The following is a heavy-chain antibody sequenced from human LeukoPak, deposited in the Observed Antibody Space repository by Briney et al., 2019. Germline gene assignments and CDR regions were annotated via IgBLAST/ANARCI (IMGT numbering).Heavy chain of an antibody. CDR1: GGSFSGYY. V-gene: IGHV4-34*01. CDR2: INHSGST. J-gene: IGHJ2*01. CDR3: ANSIAARRKYFDL. Sequence: PSETLSLTCAVYGGSFSGYYWSWIRQPPGKGLEWIGEINHSGSTNYNPSLKSRVTISVDTSKNQFSLKLSSVTAADTAVYYCANSIAARRKYFDLWGRGTLVTDSS. D-gene: IGHD6-6*01.